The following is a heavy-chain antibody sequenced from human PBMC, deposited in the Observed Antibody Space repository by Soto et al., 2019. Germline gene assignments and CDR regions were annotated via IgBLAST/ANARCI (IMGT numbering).Heavy chain of an antibody. V-gene: IGHV1-69*02. CDR1: GGTFSSYT. Sequence: VQLVQSGAEVKKPGSSVKVSCKASGGTFSSYTISWVRQAPGQGLEWMGRIIPILGIANYAQKFQGRVTITADKSTSTAYMELSSLRSEDTAVYYCARSRDIVVVPAAPTNYMDVWGKGTTVTVSS. D-gene: IGHD2-2*01. J-gene: IGHJ6*03. CDR3: ARSRDIVVVPAAPTNYMDV. CDR2: IIPILGIA.